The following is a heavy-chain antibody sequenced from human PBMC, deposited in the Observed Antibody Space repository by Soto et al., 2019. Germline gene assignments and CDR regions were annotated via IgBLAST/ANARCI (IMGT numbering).Heavy chain of an antibody. Sequence: EVQLVESGGGLVQPGGSLRLSCAASGFTFSSYWMQWVRQAPGKGLVWISRINGDGSTTTYADSVKGRITISRDNAKNKLHRKVSSMRVEDRAVYFGCLTRAGGGGGGYYYYMDVWGKGTTVTVSS. V-gene: IGHV3-74*01. CDR2: INGDGSTT. D-gene: IGHD3-16*01. CDR3: CLTRAGGGGGGYYYYMDV. CDR1: GFTFSSYW. J-gene: IGHJ6*03.